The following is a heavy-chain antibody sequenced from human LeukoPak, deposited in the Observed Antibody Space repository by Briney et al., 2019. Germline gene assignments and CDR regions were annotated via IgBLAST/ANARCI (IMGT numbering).Heavy chain of an antibody. D-gene: IGHD3-9*01. J-gene: IGHJ4*02. V-gene: IGHV5-51*01. CDR3: ARQGVQYYDILTGYFPFDY. Sequence: GESLKISCKGSGYSFTSYWIGWVRQMPGKGLEWMGIIYPGDSDTRYSPSFQGQVTISADKSISTAYLQWSNLKASDTAMYYCARQGVQYYDILTGYFPFDYWGQGTLVTVSS. CDR2: IYPGDSDT. CDR1: GYSFTSYW.